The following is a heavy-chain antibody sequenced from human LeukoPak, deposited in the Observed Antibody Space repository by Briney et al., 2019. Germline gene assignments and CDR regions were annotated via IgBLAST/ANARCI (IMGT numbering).Heavy chain of an antibody. D-gene: IGHD3-22*01. CDR3: ARDTYYYYDSSGQTDY. Sequence: SCKASGYTFTGYYMHWVRQAPGKGLEWVTFISYDGSKKAFADSVKGRFTISRDNSQNTVYLQMNSLRPEDSAMYYCARDTYYYYDSSGQTDYWGQGTLVTVSS. CDR1: GYTFTGYY. J-gene: IGHJ4*02. V-gene: IGHV3-30*04. CDR2: ISYDGSKK.